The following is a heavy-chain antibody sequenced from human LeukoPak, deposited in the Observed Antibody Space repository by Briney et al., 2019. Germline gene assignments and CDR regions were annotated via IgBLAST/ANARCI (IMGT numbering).Heavy chain of an antibody. CDR3: AKPAVGVTAPSA. J-gene: IGHJ5*02. CDR1: GFTFSNYA. V-gene: IGHV3-23*01. D-gene: IGHD2-21*02. CDR2: ISGYGGST. Sequence: GGSLRLSCAASGFTFSNYAMTWVRQAPGKGLEWVSAISGYGGSTFYADSVKGRFTISRANSENTLYLQMNSLGAEDTAVYYCAKPAVGVTAPSAWGQGTLVTVSS.